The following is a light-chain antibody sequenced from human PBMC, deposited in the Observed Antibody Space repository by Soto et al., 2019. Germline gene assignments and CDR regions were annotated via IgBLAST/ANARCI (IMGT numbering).Light chain of an antibody. J-gene: IGLJ2*01. Sequence: QTVVTQPPSVSGAPGQRVTISCTGSSSNIGAGYDVHWYQQLPGTAPKLLIYGNSNRPSGVPDRFSGSKSVTSASLAITGLQAEYEADYYCQSYDSSRSGGVFGGGTKLTVL. CDR3: QSYDSSRSGGV. V-gene: IGLV1-40*01. CDR2: GNS. CDR1: SSNIGAGYD.